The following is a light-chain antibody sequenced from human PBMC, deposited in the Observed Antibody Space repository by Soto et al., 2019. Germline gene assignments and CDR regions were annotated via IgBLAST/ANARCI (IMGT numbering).Light chain of an antibody. J-gene: IGKJ4*01. V-gene: IGKV3-15*01. CDR1: QSVGRS. CDR2: DAS. CDR3: QQYLKWPLT. Sequence: EIVMSQFPVTLSVFPGERATLSCRASQSVGRSLAWYQQTAGQAPRLLIYDASTGATGVPGRFSGSWSGTEFALTISSLQSEDFAVYYCQQYLKWPLTFGGGTKVEI.